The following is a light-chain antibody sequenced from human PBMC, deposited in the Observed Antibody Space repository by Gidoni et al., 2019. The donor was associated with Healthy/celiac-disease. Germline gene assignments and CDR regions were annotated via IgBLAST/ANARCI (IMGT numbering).Light chain of an antibody. J-gene: IGKJ2*01. CDR1: QSISSY. Sequence: DNQMTQAPPSLSASVGDRVTITCRASQSISSYLNWYQQKPGKAPKLLIYAASSLQSGVPSRFSGSGSGTDFTLTISSLQPEDFATYYCQQSYSTPPFTFXQXTKLEIK. V-gene: IGKV1-39*01. CDR3: QQSYSTPPFT. CDR2: AAS.